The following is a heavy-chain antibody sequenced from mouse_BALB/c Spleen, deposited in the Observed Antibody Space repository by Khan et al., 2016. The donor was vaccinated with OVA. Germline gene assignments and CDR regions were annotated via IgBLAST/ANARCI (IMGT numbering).Heavy chain of an antibody. CDR2: ISYSGST. V-gene: IGHV3-8*02. CDR1: GDSITSGY. J-gene: IGHJ3*01. CDR3: ARYDYDFDGAFAY. D-gene: IGHD2-4*01. Sequence: EVQLQESGPSLVKPSQTLSLTCSVTGDSITSGYWHWIRKFPGNKLEYMGYISYSGSTYYNPSLKSRISITRDTSKNQYYLQLNSVTTEDTATYYCARYDYDFDGAFAYWGQGTLVTVSA.